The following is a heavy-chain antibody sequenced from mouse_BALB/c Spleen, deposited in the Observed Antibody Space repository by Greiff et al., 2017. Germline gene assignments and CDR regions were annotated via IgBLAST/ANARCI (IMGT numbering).Heavy chain of an antibody. V-gene: IGHV3-2*02. CDR3: ARDYNYFDY. CDR2: ISYSGST. J-gene: IGHJ2*01. CDR1: GYSITSDYA. D-gene: IGHD2-4*01. Sequence: EVQGVESGPGLVKPSQSLSLTCTVTGYSITSDYAWNWIRQFPGNKLEWMGYISYSGSTSYNPSLKSRISITRDTSKNQFFLQLNSVTTEDTATYYCARDYNYFDYWGQGTTLTVSS.